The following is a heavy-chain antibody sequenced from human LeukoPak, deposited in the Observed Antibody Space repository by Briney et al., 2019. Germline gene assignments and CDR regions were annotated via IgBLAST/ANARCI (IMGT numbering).Heavy chain of an antibody. CDR2: ISSSGSTI. D-gene: IGHD5-18*01. CDR3: AKEDTAMVPVY. J-gene: IGHJ4*02. CDR1: GFTFSSCE. Sequence: PGGSLRLSCAASGFTFSSCEMNWVRQAPGKGLEWVSYISSSGSTIFYADSVKGRFTISRDNAKNSLYLQMNSLRAEDTAVYYCAKEDTAMVPVYWGQGTLVTVSS. V-gene: IGHV3-48*03.